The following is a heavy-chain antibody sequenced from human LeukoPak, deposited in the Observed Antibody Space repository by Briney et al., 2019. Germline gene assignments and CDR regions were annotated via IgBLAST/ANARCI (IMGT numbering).Heavy chain of an antibody. J-gene: IGHJ5*02. V-gene: IGHV3-21*01. D-gene: IGHD3-10*01. CDR3: AKDLMRDRWFGES. Sequence: PGGSLRLSCAASEFTFSSYNMNWVRQAPGKGLEWVSSISSSSDYIYYADSVKGRFTISRDTSRNTLYLQMEDTAVYYCAKDLMRDRWFGESWGQGTLVTVSS. CDR2: ISSSSDYI. CDR1: EFTFSSYN.